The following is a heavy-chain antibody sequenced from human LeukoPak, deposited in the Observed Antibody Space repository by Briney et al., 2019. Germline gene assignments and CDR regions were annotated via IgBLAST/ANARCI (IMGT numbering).Heavy chain of an antibody. Sequence: GGSLRLSCAASGFTFSDYSMNWVRQAPGKGLEWVSSISFTSSFVYYADSVKGRFTISRDNSKNTLFLEMTDLRAEDTAVYYCAREWGLIAVAGGPGYWGQGALVTVSS. J-gene: IGHJ4*02. D-gene: IGHD6-19*01. CDR3: AREWGLIAVAGGPGY. CDR2: ISFTSSFV. V-gene: IGHV3-21*01. CDR1: GFTFSDYS.